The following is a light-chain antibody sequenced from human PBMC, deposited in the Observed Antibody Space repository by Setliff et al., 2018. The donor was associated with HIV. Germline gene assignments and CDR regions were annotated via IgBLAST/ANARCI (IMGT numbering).Light chain of an antibody. V-gene: IGLV2-14*02. CDR2: EVS. CDR3: CSYTSSGTVV. J-gene: IGLJ2*01. Sequence: QSALAQPASVSGSPGQSITISCTGTSSDVGSYNLVSWYQQHPGKAPKLMIYEVSKRPSGVSNRFSGSKSGNTASLTISGLQAEDEADYYCCSYTSSGTVVFGGGTQLTVL. CDR1: SSDVGSYNL.